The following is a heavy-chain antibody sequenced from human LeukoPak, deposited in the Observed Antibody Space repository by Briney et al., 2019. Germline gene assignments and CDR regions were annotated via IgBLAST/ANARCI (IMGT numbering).Heavy chain of an antibody. CDR3: AQTLEVSTITVHY. V-gene: IGHV4-34*01. D-gene: IGHD2-8*02. CDR1: GGSFSSYY. Sequence: SVTLSLTCTFYGGSFSSYYWSWVRQPPGKGLEWIGEINHSGSTTHNPSLRRRVTISVDTSKKHFSLKLTSVTAADTAVYFCAQTLEVSTITVHYWGQGTLVTVSS. J-gene: IGHJ4*02. CDR2: INHSGST.